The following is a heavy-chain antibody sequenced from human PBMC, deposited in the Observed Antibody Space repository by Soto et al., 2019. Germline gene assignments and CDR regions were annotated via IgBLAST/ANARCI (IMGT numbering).Heavy chain of an antibody. D-gene: IGHD2-2*01. V-gene: IGHV5-10-1*01. CDR2: IHPGDSYT. CDR3: ASSPRGYCSSTSCRELGNYYGMDV. CDR1: GYSFTSYW. J-gene: IGHJ6*02. Sequence: PGESLKISCKGSGYSFTSYWIGRVRQMPGKGLEWMGIIHPGDSYTNYSPSFQGHVTISADKSISTAYLQWSSLKASDTAMYYCASSPRGYCSSTSCRELGNYYGMDVWGQGTTVTVSS.